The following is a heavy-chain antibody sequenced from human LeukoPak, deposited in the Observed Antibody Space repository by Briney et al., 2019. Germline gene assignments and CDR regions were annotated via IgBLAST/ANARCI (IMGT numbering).Heavy chain of an antibody. V-gene: IGHV4-30-2*01. J-gene: IGHJ6*02. CDR1: GGSVSSGSYY. CDR2: IYHSGST. CDR3: ARGNSNYYYYGMDV. D-gene: IGHD4-11*01. Sequence: KTSETLSLTCTVSGGSVSSGSYYWSWIRQPPGKGLEWIGYIYHSGSTYYNPSLKSRVTISVDRSKNQFSLKLSSVTAADTAVYYCARGNSNYYYYGMDVWGQGTTVTVSS.